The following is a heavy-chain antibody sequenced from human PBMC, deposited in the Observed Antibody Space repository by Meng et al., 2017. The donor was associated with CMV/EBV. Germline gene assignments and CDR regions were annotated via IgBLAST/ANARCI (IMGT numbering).Heavy chain of an antibody. Sequence: SVKVSCKASGGTFSSYAISWVRQAPGQGLEWMGGIIPIFGTANYAQKFQGRVTITTEESTSTAYMELSSLRSEETAVYYCASRLQPYYGMDVWGQGTTVTVSS. J-gene: IGHJ6*02. CDR3: ASRLQPYYGMDV. CDR1: GGTFSSYA. D-gene: IGHD5-24*01. V-gene: IGHV1-69*05. CDR2: IIPIFGTA.